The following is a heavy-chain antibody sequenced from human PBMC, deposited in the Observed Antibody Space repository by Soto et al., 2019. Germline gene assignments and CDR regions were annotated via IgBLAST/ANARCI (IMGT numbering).Heavy chain of an antibody. D-gene: IGHD1-20*01. CDR1: GGSFSGYY. J-gene: IGHJ4*02. V-gene: IGHV4-34*01. Sequence: SETLSLTCAVYGGSFSGYYWSWIRQPPGKGLEWIGEINHSGSTNYNPSLKSRVTISVDTSKNQFSLKLSSVTAADTAVYYCARATSRSITGTKIGPDVVHFDYWGQGTLVTVSS. CDR2: INHSGST. CDR3: ARATSRSITGTKIGPDVVHFDY.